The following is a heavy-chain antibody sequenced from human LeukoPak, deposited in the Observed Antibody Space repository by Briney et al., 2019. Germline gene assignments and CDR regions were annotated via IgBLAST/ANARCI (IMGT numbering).Heavy chain of an antibody. CDR1: GYTFTSYD. Sequence: ASVKVSCKASGYTFTSYDINWVRQATGQGLEWMGWMNPNSGNTAYAQKFQGRVTITRNTPISTAYMELSSLRSEDTAVYYCARVPRRGERFDPWGQGTLVTVSS. CDR2: MNPNSGNT. V-gene: IGHV1-8*03. J-gene: IGHJ5*02. D-gene: IGHD3-10*01. CDR3: ARVPRRGERFDP.